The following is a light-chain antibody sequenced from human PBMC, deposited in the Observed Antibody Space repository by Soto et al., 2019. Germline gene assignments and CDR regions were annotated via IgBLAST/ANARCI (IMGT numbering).Light chain of an antibody. J-gene: IGKJ4*01. V-gene: IGKV4-1*01. Sequence: DIVMTQSPDSLAVPLGERATINCKSSQSVLYSSNNKNYLAWYQQKPGQPPKLLIYWASTRESGVPDRFSGSGSGTDFTLTISSLQAEDVAVYYCQQYYSSPLTCGGGTGVEIK. CDR1: QSVLYSSNNKNY. CDR2: WAS. CDR3: QQYYSSPLT.